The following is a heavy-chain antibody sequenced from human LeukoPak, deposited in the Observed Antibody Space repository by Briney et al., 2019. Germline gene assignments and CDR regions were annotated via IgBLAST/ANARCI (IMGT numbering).Heavy chain of an antibody. CDR3: ARLSDTEGSSTSYRASDI. V-gene: IGHV3-30*03. Sequence: TGGSLRLSCAASGFAFSSYGMHWVRQAPGKGLEWVAVISYDGSNKYYADSVKGRFTISRDNSKNTLYLQMNSLRAEDTAIYYCARLSDTEGSSTSYRASDIWGQGTMVTVSS. D-gene: IGHD2-2*01. J-gene: IGHJ3*02. CDR2: ISYDGSNK. CDR1: GFAFSSYG.